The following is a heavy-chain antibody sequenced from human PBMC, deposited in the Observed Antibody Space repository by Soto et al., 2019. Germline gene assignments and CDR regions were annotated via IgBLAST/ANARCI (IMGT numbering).Heavy chain of an antibody. CDR3: AGGLPYYYDSSGFPWFDP. Sequence: PSETLSLTCTVSGGSISSSSYYWGWIRQPPGKGLEWIGSIYYSGSTYYNPSLKSRVTISVDTSKNQFSLKLSSVTAADTAVYYCAGGLPYYYDSSGFPWFDPWGQGTLVTVSS. D-gene: IGHD3-22*01. V-gene: IGHV4-39*01. CDR2: IYYSGST. J-gene: IGHJ5*02. CDR1: GGSISSSSYY.